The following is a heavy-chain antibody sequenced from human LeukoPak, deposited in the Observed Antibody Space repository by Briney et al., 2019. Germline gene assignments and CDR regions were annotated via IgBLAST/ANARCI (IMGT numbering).Heavy chain of an antibody. J-gene: IGHJ4*02. Sequence: GGSLRLSCAASGFTFSIYAMSWVRQAPGKGLQWVSSITSSSDGTYYADSVKGRFTISRDNPKNMLYLQMNSLRVEDTAVYFCAKDRPNYYGSNGHYYRRDGDYWGQGTLVTVSS. CDR3: AKDRPNYYGSNGHYYRRDGDY. CDR1: GFTFSIYA. CDR2: ITSSSDGT. V-gene: IGHV3-23*01. D-gene: IGHD3-22*01.